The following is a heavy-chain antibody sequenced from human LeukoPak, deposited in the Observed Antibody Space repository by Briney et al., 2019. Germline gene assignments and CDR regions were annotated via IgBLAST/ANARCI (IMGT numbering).Heavy chain of an antibody. J-gene: IGHJ4*02. Sequence: PGGSLKLSCLAPGSTFRTNAISWFPQPPGKGLKWVPQISGSGGSTYYADSVKGRFTISRDNSKNTLYLQMNSLRVEDTALYYCAKGSIAAAGTVYFDYWGQGALVTVSS. V-gene: IGHV3-23*01. CDR2: ISGSGGST. CDR3: AKGSIAAAGTVYFDY. D-gene: IGHD6-13*01. CDR1: GSTFRTNA.